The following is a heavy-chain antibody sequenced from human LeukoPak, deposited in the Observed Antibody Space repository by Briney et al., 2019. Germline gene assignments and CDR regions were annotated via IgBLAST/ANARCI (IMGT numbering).Heavy chain of an antibody. CDR3: ARGNVVPAPVDY. J-gene: IGHJ4*02. CDR1: GFTFSSYE. Sequence: GGSLRLSCAASGFTFSSYEMNWVRQAPGKGLEWVSYISSSGSTIYYADSVEGRFTISRDNAKNSLYLQMNSLRAEDTAVYYCARGNVVPAPVDYWGQGTLVTVSS. CDR2: ISSSGSTI. V-gene: IGHV3-48*03. D-gene: IGHD2-2*01.